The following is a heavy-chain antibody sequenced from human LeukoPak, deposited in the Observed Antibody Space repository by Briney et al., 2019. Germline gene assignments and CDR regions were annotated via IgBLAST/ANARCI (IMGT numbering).Heavy chain of an antibody. CDR1: GGSIRGSSYN. D-gene: IGHD2-21*02. V-gene: IGHV4-61*02. J-gene: IGHJ6*03. CDR2: IYTSGST. CDR3: ARTYCGGDCRGYYYHYYMDV. Sequence: SETLSLTCTVSGGSIRGSSYNWGWIRQPAGKGLEWIGRIYTSGSTKYNPSLKSRVTISVDRSKNQFSLKLSSVTAADTAVYYCARTYCGGDCRGYYYHYYMDVWGKGTTVTISS.